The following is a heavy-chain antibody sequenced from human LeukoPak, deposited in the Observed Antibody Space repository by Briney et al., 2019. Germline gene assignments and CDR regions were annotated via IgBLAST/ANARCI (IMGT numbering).Heavy chain of an antibody. D-gene: IGHD1-26*01. J-gene: IGHJ3*02. CDR2: ISSSSSYI. V-gene: IGHV3-21*01. Sequence: NTGGSLRLSCAASGFTFSSYSMNWVRQAPGKGLEWVSSISSSSSYIYYADSVKGRFTISRDNAKNSLYLQMNSLRAEDTAVYYCASSHSGSYLGGNAFDIWGQGTMVTVSS. CDR1: GFTFSSYS. CDR3: ASSHSGSYLGGNAFDI.